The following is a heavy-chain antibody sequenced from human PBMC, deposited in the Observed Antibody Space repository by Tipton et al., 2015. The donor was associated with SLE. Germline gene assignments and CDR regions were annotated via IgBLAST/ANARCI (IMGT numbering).Heavy chain of an antibody. J-gene: IGHJ3*02. CDR3: AKDAVGFNGVYDPFDM. CDR1: GFTFSSYW. Sequence: SLRLSCSASGFTFSSYWMSWVRQAPGKGLEWVANIKQDGSEKYYVDSVKGRFTISRDNAKNTLYLQMNSLRAEDMATYYCAKDAVGFNGVYDPFDMWGLGTMVTVSS. CDR2: IKQDGSEK. D-gene: IGHD2-8*01. V-gene: IGHV3-7*05.